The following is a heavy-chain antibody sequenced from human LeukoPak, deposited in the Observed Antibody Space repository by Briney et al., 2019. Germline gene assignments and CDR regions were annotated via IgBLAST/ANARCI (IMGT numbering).Heavy chain of an antibody. Sequence: ASVKVSCKASGYTFTSYYMHWVRQAPGQGLEWMGIINPSGGSTSYAQKFQGRVTMTRNTSISTAYMELSSLRSEDTAVYYCARAYIAAAGSFAYWGQGTLVTVSS. CDR2: INPSGGST. CDR3: ARAYIAAAGSFAY. V-gene: IGHV1-46*01. D-gene: IGHD6-13*01. CDR1: GYTFTSYY. J-gene: IGHJ4*02.